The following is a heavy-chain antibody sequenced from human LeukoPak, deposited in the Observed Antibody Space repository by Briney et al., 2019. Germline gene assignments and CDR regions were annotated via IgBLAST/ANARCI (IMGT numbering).Heavy chain of an antibody. CDR3: AKSVTVAGFFDY. J-gene: IGHJ4*02. D-gene: IGHD6-19*01. CDR1: GFTFSSYE. CDR2: ISSSGSTI. V-gene: IGHV3-48*03. Sequence: PGGSLRLSCAASGFTFSSYEMNWVRQAPGKGLEWVSYISSSGSTIYYADSVKGRFTISRDNAKNSLYLQMNSLRAEDTAVYYCAKSVTVAGFFDYWGQGTLVTVSS.